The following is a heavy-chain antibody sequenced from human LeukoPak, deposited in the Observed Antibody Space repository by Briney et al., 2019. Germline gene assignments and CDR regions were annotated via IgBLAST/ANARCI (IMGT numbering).Heavy chain of an antibody. V-gene: IGHV3-7*01. Sequence: PGGSLGLSCAASGFTFSSYCMGWVRQTPGKRLECVATICQDGNGRDFVDSVKGRFTISRDNAKNSLYLEMNSLRVDDTAVYYCARWRGLQSEFDHWGQGTLVTVSS. CDR2: ICQDGNGR. J-gene: IGHJ4*02. CDR3: ARWRGLQSEFDH. D-gene: IGHD5-24*01. CDR1: GFTFSSYC.